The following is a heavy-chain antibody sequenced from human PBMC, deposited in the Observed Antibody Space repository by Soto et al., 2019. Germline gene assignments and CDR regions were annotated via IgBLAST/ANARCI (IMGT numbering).Heavy chain of an antibody. D-gene: IGHD1-1*01. J-gene: IGHJ4*02. CDR1: GFTVSSNY. Sequence: EVQLVETGGGLIQPGGSLRLSCAVSGFTVSSNYMSWVRQAPGRGLEWVSLIYSGGNTHYADSVKGRFTISRDNSKNTLYLQMNSLRAEDTAVYYCQATSAKDYWGQGTLVTVSS. V-gene: IGHV3-53*02. CDR3: QATSAKDY. CDR2: IYSGGNT.